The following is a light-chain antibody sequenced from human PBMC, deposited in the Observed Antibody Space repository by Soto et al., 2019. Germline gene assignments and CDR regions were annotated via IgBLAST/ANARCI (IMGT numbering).Light chain of an antibody. CDR1: QSVSIY. CDR2: DAS. J-gene: IGKJ4*01. CDR3: QQRSNWPRLT. V-gene: IGKV3-11*01. Sequence: EIVLTQSPATLSLSPGERATLSCRASQSVSIYLAWYQQKPGQAPRLLIYDASNRASGIPARFSGSGSGTDFTVTISSLEPEDFAVYYCQQRSNWPRLTFGGGTKVEIK.